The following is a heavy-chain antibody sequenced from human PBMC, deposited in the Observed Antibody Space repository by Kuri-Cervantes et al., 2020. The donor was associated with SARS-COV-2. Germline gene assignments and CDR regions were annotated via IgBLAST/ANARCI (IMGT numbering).Heavy chain of an antibody. V-gene: IGHV1-18*01. J-gene: IGHJ4*02. CDR3: ARHIRVLTTIHLDY. Sequence: ASVKVSCKASGYTFTNYGISWVRRAPGQGLEWMGWISAYNGNTNYAQKLQGRVTMTTDTSTNTAYMELRSLRSDDTAVYYCARHIRVLTTIHLDYWGQGTLVTVSS. CDR1: GYTFTNYG. CDR2: ISAYNGNT. D-gene: IGHD4-17*01.